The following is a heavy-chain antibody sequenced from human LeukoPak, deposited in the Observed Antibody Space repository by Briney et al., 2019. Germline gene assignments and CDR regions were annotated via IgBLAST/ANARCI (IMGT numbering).Heavy chain of an antibody. J-gene: IGHJ4*02. CDR2: SSSGGGTT. Sequence: GGSLRLSCAASGFTFSNYAMGWVRQAPGKGLEWVSGSSSGGGTTHYADSVKGRFTISRDNSKNTLYLQVNSLKAEDTAVYYCAKELWQQLAPFDYWGQGTLVTVSS. CDR1: GFTFSNYA. CDR3: AKELWQQLAPFDY. D-gene: IGHD6-13*01. V-gene: IGHV3-23*01.